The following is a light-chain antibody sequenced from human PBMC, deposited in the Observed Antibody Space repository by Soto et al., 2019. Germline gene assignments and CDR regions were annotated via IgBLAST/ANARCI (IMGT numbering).Light chain of an antibody. CDR2: LGS. V-gene: IGKV2-28*01. J-gene: IGKJ4*01. CDR1: QSLLQSNGYNY. Sequence: DIVMTQSPLSLPVTPGEPASISCRTSQSLLQSNGYNYLDWYLQKPGQSPQLMIYLGSNRASGVHDRFSGGGSGTDFTLTISRVAAEDVGVYYYLQGLQTPLTFGGGTKVEIK. CDR3: LQGLQTPLT.